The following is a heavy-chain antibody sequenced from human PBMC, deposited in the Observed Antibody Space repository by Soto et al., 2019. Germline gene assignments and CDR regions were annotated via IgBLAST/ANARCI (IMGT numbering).Heavy chain of an antibody. CDR3: AKNGDFDYDVFDV. V-gene: IGHV3-23*01. CDR1: DSTIRRYA. Sequence: GGSLRLSCAASDSTIRRYAMSWARQAPGKGLEWVSGITGNSARIYYADSVKGRFSISRDNSKNTLYLQMDTLRAEDTAVYYCAKNGDFDYDVFDVWGQGTLVTVSS. D-gene: IGHD3-16*01. J-gene: IGHJ3*01. CDR2: ITGNSARI.